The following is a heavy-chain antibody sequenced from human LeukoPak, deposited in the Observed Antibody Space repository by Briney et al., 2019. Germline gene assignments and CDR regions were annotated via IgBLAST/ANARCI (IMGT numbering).Heavy chain of an antibody. CDR1: GYNFSTYW. CDR3: ARLRDGSMSI. Sequence: GESLRISCEASGYNFSTYWITWVRQMPGKGLESMGRIDPDDSYANYSPSFQGHVTISTDKSISTAYLSWSSLKASDTAIDYCARLRDGSMSIWGQGTLVTVSS. V-gene: IGHV5-10-1*01. CDR2: IDPDDSYA. D-gene: IGHD5-24*01. J-gene: IGHJ4*02.